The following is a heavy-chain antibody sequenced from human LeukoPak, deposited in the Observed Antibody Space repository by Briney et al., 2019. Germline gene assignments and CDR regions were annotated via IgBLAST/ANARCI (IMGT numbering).Heavy chain of an antibody. Sequence: SETLSLTCTVSGASIISYYWTWIRQPPGKGLEWIGYIYYSGSTNYNPSLKSRVTISVDTPKNQFSLKLSSVTAADTAVYYCARLYREGGERFDPWGQGTLVTVSS. CDR1: GASIISYY. CDR3: ARLYREGGERFDP. J-gene: IGHJ5*02. D-gene: IGHD1-26*01. V-gene: IGHV4-59*01. CDR2: IYYSGST.